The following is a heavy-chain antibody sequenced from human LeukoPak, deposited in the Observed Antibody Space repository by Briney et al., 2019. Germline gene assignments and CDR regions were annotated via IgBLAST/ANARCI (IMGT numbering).Heavy chain of an antibody. CDR1: GFTFSSYG. J-gene: IGHJ6*02. CDR3: AKDEMATILRVGYYGMDV. V-gene: IGHV3-30*18. CDR2: ISYDGSNK. D-gene: IGHD5-24*01. Sequence: PGRSLRLSCAASGFTFSSYGMHWVRQAPGKGLEWVAVISYDGSNKYYADSVKGRFTISRDNSKNTLYLQMNSLRAEDTAVYYCAKDEMATILRVGYYGMDVWGQGTTVTVSS.